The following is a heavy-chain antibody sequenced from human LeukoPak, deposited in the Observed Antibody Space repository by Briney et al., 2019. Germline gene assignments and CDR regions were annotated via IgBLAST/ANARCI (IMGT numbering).Heavy chain of an antibody. Sequence: GGSLRLSCAASGFTLSDHYMSWIRQAPGKGLEWISHISSSGSTIFYADSVKGRFTISRDNAKNSLHLQMNSLRVEDTAVYYCVRGVPVTPGIDYWGQGTLVTVSS. CDR3: VRGVPVTPGIDY. J-gene: IGHJ4*02. D-gene: IGHD2-2*01. CDR2: ISSSGSTI. V-gene: IGHV3-11*04. CDR1: GFTLSDHY.